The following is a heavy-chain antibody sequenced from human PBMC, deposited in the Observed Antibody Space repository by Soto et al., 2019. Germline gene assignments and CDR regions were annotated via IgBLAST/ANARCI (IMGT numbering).Heavy chain of an antibody. D-gene: IGHD3-16*01. CDR2: IFPGDPDT. Sequence: GESLKISCNGSGYSFTTYWIGWVRQMPGKGLEWMGIIFPGDPDTRDSPSFQGQVTMSVDKSISTAYLQLSSLKASDTAIYYCARGSILGGVSVFDYWGQGTLVTVSS. J-gene: IGHJ4*02. CDR1: GYSFTTYW. CDR3: ARGSILGGVSVFDY. V-gene: IGHV5-51*01.